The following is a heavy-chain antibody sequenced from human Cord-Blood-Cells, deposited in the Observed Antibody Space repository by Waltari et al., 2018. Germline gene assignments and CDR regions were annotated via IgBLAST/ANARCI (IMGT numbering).Heavy chain of an antibody. CDR2: INHSGST. CDR1: GGSFSGYY. Sequence: QVQLQQWGAGLLKPSETLSLTCAVYGGSFSGYYWSWIRQPPGKGLEWIGEINHSGSTNYNPSLKMRVTISVDTSKNQFSLKLSSVTAADTAVYYCARGGIAVAGMTHLDYWGQGTLVTVSS. D-gene: IGHD6-19*01. CDR3: ARGGIAVAGMTHLDY. J-gene: IGHJ4*02. V-gene: IGHV4-34*01.